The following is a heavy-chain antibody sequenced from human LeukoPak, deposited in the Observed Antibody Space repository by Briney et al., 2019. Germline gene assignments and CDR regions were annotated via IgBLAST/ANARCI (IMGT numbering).Heavy chain of an antibody. Sequence: PSETLSLTCTVSGDSMSSHFWNWIRQPAGKGLEWIGRIYTSGSTNYSPSLNSRVTMSVDTSKNQFSLSLSSVTAADTAVYYCARDFDSWGQGTLVTVSS. V-gene: IGHV4-4*07. CDR2: IYTSGST. CDR3: ARDFDS. CDR1: GDSMSSHF. J-gene: IGHJ4*02.